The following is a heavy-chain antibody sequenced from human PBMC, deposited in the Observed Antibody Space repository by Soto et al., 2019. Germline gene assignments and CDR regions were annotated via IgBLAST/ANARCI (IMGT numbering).Heavy chain of an antibody. D-gene: IGHD3-9*01. Sequence: PSETLSLTCTVSGGSISSYYWSWIRQPPGKGLEWIGYIYYSGSTNYNPSLKSRVTISVDTSKNQFSLKLSSVTAADTAVYYCARDYDIGGMDVWGQGTTVTVSS. CDR2: IYYSGST. CDR1: GGSISSYY. V-gene: IGHV4-59*01. CDR3: ARDYDIGGMDV. J-gene: IGHJ6*02.